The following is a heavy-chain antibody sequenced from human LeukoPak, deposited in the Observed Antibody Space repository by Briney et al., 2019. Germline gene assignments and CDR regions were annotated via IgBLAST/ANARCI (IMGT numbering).Heavy chain of an antibody. CDR3: ARDRGGDGYNPPYWYFDL. Sequence: PSETLSLTCTVSGGSISSSSYYWGWIRQPPGKGLEWIGSIYYSGSTYYNPSLKSRVTISVDTSKNQFSLKLSSVTAADTAVYYCARDRGGDGYNPPYWYFDLWGRGTLVTVSS. D-gene: IGHD5-24*01. V-gene: IGHV4-39*02. CDR2: IYYSGST. CDR1: GGSISSSSYY. J-gene: IGHJ2*01.